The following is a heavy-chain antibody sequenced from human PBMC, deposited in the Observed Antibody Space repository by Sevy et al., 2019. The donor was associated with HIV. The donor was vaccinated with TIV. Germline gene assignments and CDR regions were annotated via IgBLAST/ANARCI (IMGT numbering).Heavy chain of an antibody. D-gene: IGHD6-19*01. J-gene: IGHJ4*02. Sequence: GGSLRLSCAASGFTFSNAWMSWVRQAPGKGLEWGGRIKSKTDGGTTDYAAPVKGRFTISRDDSKNTLYLQMNSLKTEDTAVYYCTTDQVAVAGYYFDYWGQGTLVTVSS. CDR1: GFTFSNAW. V-gene: IGHV3-15*01. CDR2: IKSKTDGGTT. CDR3: TTDQVAVAGYYFDY.